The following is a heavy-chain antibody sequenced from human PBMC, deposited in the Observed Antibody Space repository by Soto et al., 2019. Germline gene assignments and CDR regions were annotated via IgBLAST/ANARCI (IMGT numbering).Heavy chain of an antibody. CDR1: GFTFSSYG. J-gene: IGHJ6*02. V-gene: IGHV3-30*18. Sequence: QVQLVESGGGVVQPGRSLRLSCAASGFTFSSYGMHWVRQAPGKGLEWVAVISYDGSNKYYADSVKGRFTISRDNSKNTLYLQMNSRRAEDTAVYYCAKDPSPASIAARPNYYYYGMDVWGQGTTVTVSS. CDR3: AKDPSPASIAARPNYYYYGMDV. D-gene: IGHD6-6*01. CDR2: ISYDGSNK.